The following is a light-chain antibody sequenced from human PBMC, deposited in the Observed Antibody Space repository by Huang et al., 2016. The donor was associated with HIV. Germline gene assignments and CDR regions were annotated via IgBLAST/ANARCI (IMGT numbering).Light chain of an antibody. CDR2: ATY. CDR1: QSVSSY. V-gene: IGKV3-11*01. Sequence: EIVLTQSPATLSLSPGDRATLSCRASQSVSSYFAWYQQKPGQAPRLLIYATYNRATGVPARVSGSGSGTDFTLTISSLEPEDFANYYCQQRISWPPSYTFGQGTKVEI. J-gene: IGKJ2*01. CDR3: QQRISWPPSYT.